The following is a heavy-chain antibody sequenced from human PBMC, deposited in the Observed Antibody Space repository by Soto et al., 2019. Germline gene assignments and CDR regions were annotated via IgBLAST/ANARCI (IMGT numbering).Heavy chain of an antibody. Sequence: QVQLVESGGGVVQPGRSLRLSCAASGFTFSSYGMHWVRQAPGKGLEWVAVIWYDGSNKYYADSVKGRFTISRDNSKNTLYLQMNSLRAEDTAVYYCARTPEGLAKYFQHWGQGTLVTVSS. D-gene: IGHD5-12*01. CDR3: ARTPEGLAKYFQH. CDR2: IWYDGSNK. V-gene: IGHV3-33*01. CDR1: GFTFSSYG. J-gene: IGHJ1*01.